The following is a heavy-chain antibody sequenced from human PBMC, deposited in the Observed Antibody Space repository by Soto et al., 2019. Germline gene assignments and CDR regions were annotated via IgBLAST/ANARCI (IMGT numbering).Heavy chain of an antibody. Sequence: QVQLVQSGAEVKKPGSSVKVSCKASGGTFSSYTISWVRQAPGQGLEWMGRIIPILGIANYARKFQGRVTITADKSTSTSYMELSSLRSEDTAVYYFAREEYYYGSGAFFDYWGQGTLVTVSS. D-gene: IGHD3-10*01. V-gene: IGHV1-69*08. CDR2: IIPILGIA. J-gene: IGHJ4*02. CDR1: GGTFSSYT. CDR3: AREEYYYGSGAFFDY.